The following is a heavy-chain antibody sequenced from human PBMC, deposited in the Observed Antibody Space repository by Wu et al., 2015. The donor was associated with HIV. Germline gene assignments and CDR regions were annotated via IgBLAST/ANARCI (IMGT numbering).Heavy chain of an antibody. V-gene: IGHV1-2*02. CDR1: GYTFIDYY. Sequence: QVQLLQSGAEMKKPGASVMVSCKASGYTFIDYYIYWVRKTPGQGLEWMGWINPNRGGIKYAQKFQGRVTMTRDTAVSTAYMELNNLRSDDTAVYYCARLQSLHGLYSNADYWGQGTLVTVSS. D-gene: IGHD4-11*01. J-gene: IGHJ4*02. CDR2: INPNRGGI. CDR3: ARLQSLHGLYSNADY.